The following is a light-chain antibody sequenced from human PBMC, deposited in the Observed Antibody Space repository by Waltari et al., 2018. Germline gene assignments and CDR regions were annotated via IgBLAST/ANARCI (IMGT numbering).Light chain of an antibody. Sequence: QSALTQPASVSGSPGQSVTIFCAGTSNDVGGYNSVSWYQEHTGQAPRVLIYDVSDRPSGVSHRFSGSNSGNTASLTISGLQAEDEADYYCSSQSSNDVVLFGGGTKLTVL. V-gene: IGLV2-14*01. CDR2: DVS. J-gene: IGLJ2*01. CDR1: SNDVGGYNS. CDR3: SSQSSNDVVL.